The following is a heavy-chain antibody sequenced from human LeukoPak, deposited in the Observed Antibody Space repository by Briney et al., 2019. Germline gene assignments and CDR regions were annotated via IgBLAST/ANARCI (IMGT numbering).Heavy chain of an antibody. D-gene: IGHD2-15*01. CDR1: GGSISGTDLY. V-gene: IGHV4-39*01. J-gene: IGHJ6*02. CDR3: EKDSHLDV. CDR2: IHSTGNS. Sequence: PSETLSLTCTVSGGSISGTDLYWGWIRQLPGKGLEWIGNIHSTGNSFCNPSLKSRVTISIDTSKNQFSLKLSSVTAADTAVYYCEKDSHLDVWGHGTTVTVSS.